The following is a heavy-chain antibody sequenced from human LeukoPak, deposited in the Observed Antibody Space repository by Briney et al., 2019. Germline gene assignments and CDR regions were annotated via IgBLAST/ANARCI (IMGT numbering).Heavy chain of an antibody. CDR2: ISGSGGST. D-gene: IGHD2-15*01. V-gene: IGHV3-23*01. CDR3: AKLGTLPYCSGGSCDNYFDY. Sequence: GGSLRLSCAASGFTFSSYAMSWVRQAPGKGLEWVSAISGSGGSTYYADSVKGRFTISRDNSKNTLYLQMNSLRAEDTAVYYCAKLGTLPYCSGGSCDNYFDYWGQGTQVTVSS. CDR1: GFTFSSYA. J-gene: IGHJ4*02.